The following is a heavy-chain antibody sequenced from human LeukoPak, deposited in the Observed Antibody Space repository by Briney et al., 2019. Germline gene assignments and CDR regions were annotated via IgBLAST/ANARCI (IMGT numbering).Heavy chain of an antibody. CDR1: GGTFSSYA. J-gene: IGHJ5*02. V-gene: IGHV1-69*04. CDR2: ISPILGIA. Sequence: SVKVSCKASGGTFSSYAISWVRQAPGQGLEWMGRISPILGIANYAQKFQGRVTITADKSTSTAYMELSSLRSEDTAVYYCASENYYGSGSLGPNWFDPWGQGTLVTVSS. D-gene: IGHD3-10*01. CDR3: ASENYYGSGSLGPNWFDP.